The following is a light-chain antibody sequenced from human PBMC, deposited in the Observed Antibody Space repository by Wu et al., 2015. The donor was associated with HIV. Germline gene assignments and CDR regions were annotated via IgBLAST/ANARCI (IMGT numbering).Light chain of an antibody. V-gene: IGKV3-11*01. CDR2: DAS. J-gene: IGKJ1*01. CDR3: QQYDTSPPWT. CDR1: QSVSNS. Sequence: EIVLTQSPATLSLSPGERATLSCRASQSVSNSLAWYQQKPGQAPRLLIYDASNRATGIPARFSGSGSGTDFTLTISRLEPEDFAVYYCQQYDTSPPWTFGQGTKVEIK.